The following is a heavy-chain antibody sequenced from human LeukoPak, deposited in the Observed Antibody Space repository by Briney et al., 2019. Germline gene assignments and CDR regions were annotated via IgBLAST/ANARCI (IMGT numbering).Heavy chain of an antibody. CDR2: IIPIFGTA. CDR3: ARENQYSSSYYAFDI. CDR1: GGTFSSYA. Sequence: SVKVSCKASGGTFSSYAISWVRQAPGQGLEWMGGIIPIFGTANYAQKFQGRVTITTDESTSTAYMELSSLRSEDTAVYYSARENQYSSSYYAFDIWGQGTMVTVSS. V-gene: IGHV1-69*05. J-gene: IGHJ3*02. D-gene: IGHD6-6*01.